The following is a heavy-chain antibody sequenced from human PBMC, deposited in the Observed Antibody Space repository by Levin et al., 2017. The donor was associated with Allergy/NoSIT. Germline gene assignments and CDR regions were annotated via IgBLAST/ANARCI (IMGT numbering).Heavy chain of an antibody. D-gene: IGHD3-3*01. V-gene: IGHV3-9*01. Sequence: AGGSLRLSCAASGFTFDDYAMYWVRQAPGKGLEWVSGISWDSGSIGYADSVKGRFTISRDNAKNSLYLQMNSLKPEDTALYDCARGVAGSGYPHFDYWGQGTLVTVSS. CDR2: ISWDSGSI. J-gene: IGHJ4*02. CDR1: GFTFDDYA. CDR3: ARGVAGSGYPHFDY.